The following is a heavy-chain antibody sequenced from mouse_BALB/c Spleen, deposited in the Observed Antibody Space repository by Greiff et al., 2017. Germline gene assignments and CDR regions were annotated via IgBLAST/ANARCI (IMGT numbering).Heavy chain of an antibody. CDR2: ISNGGGST. CDR3: ARHLTGTYAMDY. D-gene: IGHD4-1*01. J-gene: IGHJ4*01. V-gene: IGHV5-12-2*01. Sequence: DVKLVESGGGLVQPGGSLKLSCAASGFTFSSYTMSWVRQTPEKRLEWVAYISNGGGSTYYPDTVKGRFTISRDNAKNTLYLQMSSLKSEDTAMYYCARHLTGTYAMDYWGQGTSVTVSS. CDR1: GFTFSSYT.